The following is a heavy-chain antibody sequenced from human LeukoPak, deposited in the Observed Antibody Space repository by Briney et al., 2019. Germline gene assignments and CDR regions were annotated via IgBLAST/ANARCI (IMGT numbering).Heavy chain of an antibody. CDR1: GYTFTGYD. V-gene: IGHV1-2*06. CDR2: INPNSGGT. D-gene: IGHD3-22*01. J-gene: IGHJ4*02. CDR3: AIPYDSSGYYDFGY. Sequence: ASVKVSCKASGYTFTGYDMHWVRQAPGQGLEWMGRINPNSGGTNYAQKFQGRVTMTRDTSISTAYMELSRLRSDDTAVYYCAIPYDSSGYYDFGYWGQGTLVTVSS.